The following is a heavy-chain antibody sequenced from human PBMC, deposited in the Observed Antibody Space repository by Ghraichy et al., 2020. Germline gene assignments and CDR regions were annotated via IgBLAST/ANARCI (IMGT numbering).Heavy chain of an antibody. Sequence: SETLSLTCAVYGGSFSGYYWSWICHPPGKGLEWDGESNHSGSTNYNPYLKSRVPISVDTSKNQFSLKLSSVTVAATAVYDCERGGIVTPVRGVIMVWGQGTLVTVSS. J-gene: IGHJ4*02. V-gene: IGHV4-34*01. CDR3: ERGGIVTPVRGVIMV. CDR1: GGSFSGYY. CDR2: SNHSGST. D-gene: IGHD3-10*01.